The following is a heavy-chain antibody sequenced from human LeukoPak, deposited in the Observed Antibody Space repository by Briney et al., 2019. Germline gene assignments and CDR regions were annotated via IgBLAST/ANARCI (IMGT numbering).Heavy chain of an antibody. D-gene: IGHD3-9*01. J-gene: IGHJ4*02. CDR1: GGSISSSSYY. Sequence: PSETLSLTCTVSGGSISSSSYYWGWIRQPPGKGLEWIGSIYYSGSSYYNPSLKSRVTISVDTSKNQFSLKLSSVTAADTAVYYCAREGILTGQYYFDYWGQGTLVTVSS. CDR3: AREGILTGQYYFDY. CDR2: IYYSGSS. V-gene: IGHV4-39*07.